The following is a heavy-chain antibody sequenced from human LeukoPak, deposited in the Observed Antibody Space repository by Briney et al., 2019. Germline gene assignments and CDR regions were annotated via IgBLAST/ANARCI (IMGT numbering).Heavy chain of an antibody. CDR2: ISSSSSYI. J-gene: IGHJ4*02. V-gene: IGHV3-21*01. CDR3: ASGFYDYVWGSYRSTSIN. Sequence: GGSLRLSCVGSGYIFSTYWMNWVRQAPGKGLEWVSSISSSSSYIYYADSVKGRFTISRDNAKNSLYLQMNSLRAEDTAVYYCASGFYDYVWGSYRSTSINWGQGTLVTVSS. D-gene: IGHD3-16*02. CDR1: GYIFSTYW.